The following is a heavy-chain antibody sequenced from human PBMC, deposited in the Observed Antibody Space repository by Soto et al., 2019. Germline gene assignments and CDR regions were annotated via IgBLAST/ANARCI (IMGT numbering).Heavy chain of an antibody. D-gene: IGHD2-15*01. CDR1: GGSISSRSYY. J-gene: IGHJ4*02. Sequence: QLQLQESGPGLVKPSETLSLTCTVSGGSISSRSYYWGWIRQPPGKGLEWIGSFFYSGSTYYNPSLKSRVTISGDTSDNQFSLKLSSVTAADTAVYYCARQVVDGTLAALGSFDYWGQGTLVTVSS. CDR3: ARQVVDGTLAALGSFDY. CDR2: FFYSGST. V-gene: IGHV4-39*01.